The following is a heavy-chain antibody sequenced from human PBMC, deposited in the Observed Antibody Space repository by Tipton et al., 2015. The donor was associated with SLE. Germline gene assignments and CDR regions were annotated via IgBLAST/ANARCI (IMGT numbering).Heavy chain of an antibody. CDR3: AALSTLADCGGDCSY. D-gene: IGHD2-21*01. CDR1: GYTFSGYY. J-gene: IGHJ4*02. Sequence: QSGPEVTKPGASVKVSCKASGYTFSGYYMHWVRQAPGQGLEWMGRINPNSGGTNYAQKFQGRVTRTRDTSISTAYMELGRLRSDDTAVYFCAALSTLADCGGDCSYWGQGTLVTVSS. CDR2: INPNSGGT. V-gene: IGHV1-2*06.